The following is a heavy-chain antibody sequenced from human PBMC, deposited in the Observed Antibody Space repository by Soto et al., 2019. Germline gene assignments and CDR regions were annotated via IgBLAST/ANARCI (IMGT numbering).Heavy chain of an antibody. D-gene: IGHD3-3*01. V-gene: IGHV3-53*04. CDR2: IYSGGST. J-gene: IGHJ6*03. CDR1: GFTVSSNY. Sequence: GGSLRLSCAASGFTVSSNYMSWVRQAPGKGLEWVSVIYSGGSTYYADSVKGRFTISRHNSKNTLYLQMNSLRAEDTAVYYCARGGTYYDFWSGSTYYYYMDVWGKGTTVTVSS. CDR3: ARGGTYYDFWSGSTYYYYMDV.